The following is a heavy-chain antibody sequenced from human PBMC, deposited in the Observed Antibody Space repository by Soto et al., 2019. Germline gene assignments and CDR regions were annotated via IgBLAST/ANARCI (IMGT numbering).Heavy chain of an antibody. CDR2: VYPEDSDV. J-gene: IGHJ3*02. CDR1: GFRFKNYW. D-gene: IGHD2-15*01. Sequence: PGESLKISCQGSGFRFKNYWIAWVRHMPGKALEWMGVVYPEDSDVRYSPSFQGQVTISADKSISTAYLQWSSLKASDTAMYYCARPLSPGGGYDAFDIWGQGTMVTVSS. V-gene: IGHV5-51*01. CDR3: ARPLSPGGGYDAFDI.